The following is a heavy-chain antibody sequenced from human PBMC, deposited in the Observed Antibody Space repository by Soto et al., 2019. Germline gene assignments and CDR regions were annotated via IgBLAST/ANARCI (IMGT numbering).Heavy chain of an antibody. CDR1: GFTFGDYA. D-gene: IGHD2-2*01. CDR2: IRSKAYGGTT. V-gene: IGHV3-49*03. CDR3: TRVVVVPAASGVGAFDI. Sequence: GGSLRLSCTASGFTFGDYAMSWFRQAPGKGLEWVGFIRSKAYGGTTEYAASVKGRFTISRDDSKSIAYLQMNSLKTEDTAVYYCTRVVVVPAASGVGAFDIWGQGTMVTVSS. J-gene: IGHJ3*02.